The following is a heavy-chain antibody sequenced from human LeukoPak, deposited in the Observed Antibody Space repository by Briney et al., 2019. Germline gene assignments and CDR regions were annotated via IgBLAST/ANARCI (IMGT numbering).Heavy chain of an antibody. V-gene: IGHV1-2*02. Sequence: GASVKVSCKASGYTFTDYYMHWVRQAPGQGLEWMGWINPNSGGTNYAQKFQGRVTMTRDTSISTAYMELSRLRSDDTAVYYCARDWFGQRVVVRAARLDYWGQGTLVTVSS. J-gene: IGHJ4*02. CDR1: GYTFTDYY. D-gene: IGHD3-10*01. CDR2: INPNSGGT. CDR3: ARDWFGQRVVVRAARLDY.